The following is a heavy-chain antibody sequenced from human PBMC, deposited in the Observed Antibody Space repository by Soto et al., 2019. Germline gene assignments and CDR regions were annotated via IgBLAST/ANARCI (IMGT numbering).Heavy chain of an antibody. V-gene: IGHV4-59*01. CDR3: AREMDYYDS. CDR1: GGSISNYY. D-gene: IGHD2-2*03. Sequence: PSETLSLTCTVSGGSISNYYWSWIRQPPGKGLEWIGYIYYSGSTNYNPSLKSRVTISVDTSKNQFSLKLSSVTAADTAVYYCAREMDYYDSWGQGTLVTVSS. CDR2: IYYSGST. J-gene: IGHJ4*02.